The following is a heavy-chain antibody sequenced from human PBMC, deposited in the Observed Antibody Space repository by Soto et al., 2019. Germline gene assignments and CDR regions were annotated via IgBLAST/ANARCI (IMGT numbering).Heavy chain of an antibody. Sequence: PGGSLRLSCAASGFTVSSNYMSWVRQAPGKGLEWVSVIYSGGSTYYADSVKGRLTISRDNSKNTLYLQMNSLRAEDTAVYYCARDLRYYYGSGSYSDAFDIWGQGTMVTVSS. CDR2: IYSGGST. D-gene: IGHD3-10*01. J-gene: IGHJ3*02. CDR3: ARDLRYYYGSGSYSDAFDI. CDR1: GFTVSSNY. V-gene: IGHV3-66*01.